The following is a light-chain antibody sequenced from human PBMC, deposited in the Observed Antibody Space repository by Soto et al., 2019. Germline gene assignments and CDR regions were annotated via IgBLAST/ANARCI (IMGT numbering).Light chain of an antibody. V-gene: IGKV3-11*01. J-gene: IGKJ2*01. CDR3: HQRSNWPRT. CDR2: DAS. Sequence: EVVWTKCPATLSLSPGEGATLSCRASQSVSSYLAWYQQKPGQAPRLLIYDASNRATGIPARFSGSGSGTDFTLTISSLEPEDFAVYYCHQRSNWPRTFGQGTKLEIK. CDR1: QSVSSY.